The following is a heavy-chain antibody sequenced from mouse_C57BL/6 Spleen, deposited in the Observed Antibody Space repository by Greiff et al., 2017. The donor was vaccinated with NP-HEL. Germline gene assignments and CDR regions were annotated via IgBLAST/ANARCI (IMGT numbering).Heavy chain of an antibody. Sequence: EVQLVESGGGLVKPGGSLKLSCAASGFTFSSYAMSWVRQTPEKRLEWVATISDGGSYTYYPDNVKGRFTISIDNAKNNLYLQMSHLKSEDTAMYYCARDIYSNYLDYWGQGTTLTVSS. CDR1: GFTFSSYA. D-gene: IGHD2-5*01. V-gene: IGHV5-4*01. CDR3: ARDIYSNYLDY. CDR2: ISDGGSYT. J-gene: IGHJ2*01.